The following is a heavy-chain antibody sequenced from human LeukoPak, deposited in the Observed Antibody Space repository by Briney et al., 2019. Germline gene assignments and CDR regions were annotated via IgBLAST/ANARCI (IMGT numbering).Heavy chain of an antibody. J-gene: IGHJ4*02. CDR3: ARVSNSYDYVWGSYRYTEDY. V-gene: IGHV3-7*01. Sequence: PGGSLRLSCAASGFTFSSYWMSWVRQAPGKGLEWVANIKQDGSEKYYVDSVKGRFTISRDNAKNSLYLQMNSLRAEDTAVYYCARVSNSYDYVWGSYRYTEDYWGQGTLVTVSS. CDR1: GFTFSSYW. CDR2: IKQDGSEK. D-gene: IGHD3-16*02.